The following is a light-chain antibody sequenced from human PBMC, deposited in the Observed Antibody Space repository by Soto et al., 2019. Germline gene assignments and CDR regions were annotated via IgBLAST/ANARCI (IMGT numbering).Light chain of an antibody. CDR1: SSDIGGYKY. V-gene: IGLV2-14*03. J-gene: IGLJ2*01. CDR3: TSYASSSTPVV. Sequence: QSALTQPASVSGFPGQSITISCTGTSSDIGGYKYVSWYQHHPGTAPKLMIYDVTNRPSGVSNRFSGSKSGNTASLTISGLQAEDEGDYYCTSYASSSTPVVFGGGTQLTVL. CDR2: DVT.